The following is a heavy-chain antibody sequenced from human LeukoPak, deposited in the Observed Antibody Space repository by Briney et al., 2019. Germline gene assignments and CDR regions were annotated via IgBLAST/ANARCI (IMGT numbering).Heavy chain of an antibody. Sequence: SVKVSCKASGGTFSIYAISWVRQAPGQGLEWMGGIIPIVGTANYAQKFQGRVTITADKATSTAYMELSSLRSEDTAVYYCARGLTLRYFDWLYYWGQGTLVTVSS. CDR2: IIPIVGTA. V-gene: IGHV1-69*06. D-gene: IGHD3-9*01. CDR3: ARGLTLRYFDWLYY. J-gene: IGHJ4*02. CDR1: GGTFSIYA.